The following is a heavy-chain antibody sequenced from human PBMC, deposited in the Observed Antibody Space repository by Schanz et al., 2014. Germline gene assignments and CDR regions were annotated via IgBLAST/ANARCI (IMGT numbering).Heavy chain of an antibody. V-gene: IGHV3-23*01. D-gene: IGHD2-21*01. J-gene: IGHJ2*01. Sequence: EVQLLESGGGLVQPGGSLRLSCAVSGFTFSSYAMSWVRQAPGKGLEWVSTISGGRGGYRPYAVMVKGRFTSSRDNSIITLSLQMNSLRADDTSVYYCAKGKGAVINNWYFDLWGRGTLVTVSS. CDR3: AKGKGAVINNWYFDL. CDR1: GFTFSSYA. CDR2: ISGGRGGYR.